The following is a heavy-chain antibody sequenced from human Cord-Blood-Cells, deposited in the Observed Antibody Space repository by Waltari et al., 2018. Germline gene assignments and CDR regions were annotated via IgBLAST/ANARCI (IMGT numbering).Heavy chain of an antibody. CDR2: INHSGST. CDR1: GGSFSGYY. CDR3: ARNIRVGTVTTDY. J-gene: IGHJ4*02. V-gene: IGHV4-34*01. Sequence: QVQLQQWGAGLLKPSETLSLTCAFYGGSFSGYYWSWIRQPPGKGLEWIGEINHSGSTNYNPSRKRRVTISVDTSKSQFSLKLSSVTAADTAVYYCARNIRVGTVTTDYCGQGTLVTVSS. D-gene: IGHD4-17*01.